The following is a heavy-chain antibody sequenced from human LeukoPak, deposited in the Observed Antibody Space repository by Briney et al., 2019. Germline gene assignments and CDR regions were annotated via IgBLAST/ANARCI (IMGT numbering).Heavy chain of an antibody. CDR3: ARDPPYGSGSYLDY. CDR1: GYTFTSYD. CDR2: MNPNSGNT. D-gene: IGHD3-10*01. J-gene: IGHJ4*02. Sequence: ASVKVSCKASGYTFTSYDINWVRQATGQGLEWMGWMNPNSGNTGYAQKFQGRVTMTRDTSISTAYMELTRLRSDDTAVYFCARDPPYGSGSYLDYWGQGTLVTVSS. V-gene: IGHV1-8*01.